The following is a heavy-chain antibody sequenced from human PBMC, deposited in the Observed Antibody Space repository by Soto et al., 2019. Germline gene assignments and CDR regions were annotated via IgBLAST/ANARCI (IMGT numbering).Heavy chain of an antibody. J-gene: IGHJ4*02. V-gene: IGHV1-2*04. CDR2: INPNSGAT. CDR1: GYTFTGHY. Sequence: ASVKVSCKASGYTFTGHYMHWVRQAPGQGLEWMGWINPNSGATNYAQKFQGWVTMTSDTSITTAYMELSRLTSDDTAVYYCARALGFYFDYWGQGSLVTVSS. CDR3: ARALGFYFDY. D-gene: IGHD3-16*01.